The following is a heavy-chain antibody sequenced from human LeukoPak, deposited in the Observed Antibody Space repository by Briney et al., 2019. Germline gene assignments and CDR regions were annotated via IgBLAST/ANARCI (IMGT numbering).Heavy chain of an antibody. CDR3: AKLGSSSGVRWFDP. Sequence: GGSLRLSCVVSGFSISVSEFSISDSYITWIRQTPGKGLERLAYISGSGSDIYFADSVKGRFTISRDNSKNTLYLQMNSLRAEDTAVYYCAKLGSSSGVRWFDPWGQGTLVTVSS. CDR1: GFSISVSEFSISDSY. V-gene: IGHV3-11*01. D-gene: IGHD6-6*01. J-gene: IGHJ5*02. CDR2: ISGSGSDI.